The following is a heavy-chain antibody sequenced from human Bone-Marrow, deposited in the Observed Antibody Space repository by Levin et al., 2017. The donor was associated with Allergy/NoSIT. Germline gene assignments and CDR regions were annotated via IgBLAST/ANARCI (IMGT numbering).Heavy chain of an antibody. CDR2: IYWDDER. D-gene: IGHD6-19*01. V-gene: IGHV2-5*02. Sequence: GSGPTLVKPTQTLTLTCSFSGFSLSTGGLGVGWIRQPPGKALEWLALIYWDDERHFSPSLQKRLTITKDTSKNQVVLTMTNMDPLDTGTYYCAQSGNSGWSRDNWFDPWGQGILVTVSS. CDR3: AQSGNSGWSRDNWFDP. J-gene: IGHJ5*02. CDR1: GFSLSTGGLG.